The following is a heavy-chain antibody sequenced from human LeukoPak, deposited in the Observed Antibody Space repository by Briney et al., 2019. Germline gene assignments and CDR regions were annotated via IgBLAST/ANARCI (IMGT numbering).Heavy chain of an antibody. Sequence: ASVKVSRKASGYTFNSFFIHWVRRAPGQGLEWMGWINPNSGGVNYAQTFQGRIALTRDTSATTVYMELTSLTSYDTAVYYCARGGVYSSSSADYWGLGTLVTVSS. CDR3: ARGGVYSSSSADY. V-gene: IGHV1-2*02. J-gene: IGHJ4*02. D-gene: IGHD6-6*01. CDR2: INPNSGGV. CDR1: GYTFNSFF.